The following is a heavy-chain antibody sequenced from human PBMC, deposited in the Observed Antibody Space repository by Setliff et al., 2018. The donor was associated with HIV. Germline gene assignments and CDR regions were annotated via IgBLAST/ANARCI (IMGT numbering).Heavy chain of an antibody. Sequence: GGSLRLSCVASGITVSGIYMTWVRQAPGKGLEWVSVINGGTTTYYADSVKGRFTISRDNSKNTLYLQSNSLRVEDTAMYYCARDEALGGGSLDSFDIWGQGTMVTVSS. J-gene: IGHJ3*02. D-gene: IGHD1-26*01. V-gene: IGHV3-66*02. CDR3: ARDEALGGGSLDSFDI. CDR1: GITVSGIY. CDR2: INGGTTT.